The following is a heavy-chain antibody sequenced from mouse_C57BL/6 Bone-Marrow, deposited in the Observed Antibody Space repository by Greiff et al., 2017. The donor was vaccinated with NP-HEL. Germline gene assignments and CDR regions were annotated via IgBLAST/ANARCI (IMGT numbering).Heavy chain of an antibody. CDR1: GYSFSTSW. D-gene: IGHD3-1*01. J-gene: IGHJ2*01. CDR2: IYPGDGDT. V-gene: IGHV1-82*01. CDR3: SRGESWGAFFDY. Sequence: QVQLQQSGPELVKPGASVKISCKASGYSFSTSWMNWMKQRPGKGLEWIGRIYPGDGDTYYSGNFEGKATLTADKSANSAYMELSSLPSEDSAVYFFSRGESWGAFFDYWGQGTTPTVSS.